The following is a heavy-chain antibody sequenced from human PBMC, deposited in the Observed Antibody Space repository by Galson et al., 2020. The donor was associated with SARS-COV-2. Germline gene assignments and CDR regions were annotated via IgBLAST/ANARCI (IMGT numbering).Heavy chain of an antibody. CDR3: AATPPYYYDSSGYYRGGWLDP. J-gene: IGHJ5*02. V-gene: IGHV1-24*01. D-gene: IGHD3-22*01. CDR2: FDPEDGET. Sequence: GESLKISCKVSGYTLTELSMHWVRQAPGKGLEWMGGFDPEDGETIYAQKFQGRVTMTEDTSTDTAYMELSSLRSEDTAVYYCAATPPYYYDSSGYYRGGWLDPWGQGTLVTVSS. CDR1: GYTLTELS.